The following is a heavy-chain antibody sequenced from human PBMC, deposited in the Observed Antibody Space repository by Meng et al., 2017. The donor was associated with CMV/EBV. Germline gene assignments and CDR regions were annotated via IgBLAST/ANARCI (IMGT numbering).Heavy chain of an antibody. CDR2: IRAYNGNT. Sequence: MVQYGAAVKKPGDSGTVSCMACRYTFSIHGISWLRQAPGQWLEWMGWIRAYNGNTNYAQMLPGRATMTTDTSTSTAYTELRSLISDDTAVYYCAREGFDYWGQGTLVTVSS. CDR1: RYTFSIHG. V-gene: IGHV1-18*01. CDR3: AREGFDY. J-gene: IGHJ4*02.